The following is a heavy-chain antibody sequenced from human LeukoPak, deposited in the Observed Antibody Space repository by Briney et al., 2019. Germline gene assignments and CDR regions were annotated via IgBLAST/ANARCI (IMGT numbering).Heavy chain of an antibody. CDR3: ANTLTTVVIPGAFDI. J-gene: IGHJ3*02. V-gene: IGHV3-33*06. Sequence: GGSLRLSCAASGFTFSSYGMPWVRQAPGKGLEWVAVIWYDGSNKYYADSVKGRFTISRDNSKNTLYLQMNSLRAEDTAVYYCANTLTTVVIPGAFDIWGQGTMVTVSS. CDR2: IWYDGSNK. D-gene: IGHD4-17*01. CDR1: GFTFSSYG.